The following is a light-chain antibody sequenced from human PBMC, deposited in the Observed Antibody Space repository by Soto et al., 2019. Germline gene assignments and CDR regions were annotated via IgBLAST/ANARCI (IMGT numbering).Light chain of an antibody. V-gene: IGKV3-20*01. J-gene: IGKJ1*01. CDR1: QSVSSSY. CDR3: HQYGSSLWT. Sequence: EIVLTQSPGTLSLSPGEGAPLSCRASQSVSSSYLAWYQQKPGQAPRLLIYGASSRATGIPDRFSGSGSGTDFPLSISRLEPEDFAVYYCHQYGSSLWTFGQGTKVEIK. CDR2: GAS.